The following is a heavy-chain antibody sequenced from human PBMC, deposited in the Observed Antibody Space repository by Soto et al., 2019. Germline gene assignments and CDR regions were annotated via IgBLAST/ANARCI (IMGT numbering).Heavy chain of an antibody. V-gene: IGHV2-5*02. CDR1: GLSLRTTGVG. Sequence: QVTLKESGPTLVKRTKTLTLTCTVSGLSLRTTGVGVGWVRQPPGKALEWLALLYWDDDKRYSPSLRSRLTIAKDISEKQVVLTMTNMDTVDTATYYCVQSRCGGDCLEIYSSHAYNGLDVWGQGTTVTVSS. J-gene: IGHJ6*02. CDR3: VQSRCGGDCLEIYSSHAYNGLDV. CDR2: LYWDDDK. D-gene: IGHD2-21*02.